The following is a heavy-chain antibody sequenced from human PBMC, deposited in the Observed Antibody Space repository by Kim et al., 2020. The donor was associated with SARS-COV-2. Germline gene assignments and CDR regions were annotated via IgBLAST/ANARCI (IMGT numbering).Heavy chain of an antibody. CDR2: IYPGDSDT. CDR3: ARRYILTGYYPFDY. D-gene: IGHD3-9*01. Sequence: GESLKISCKGSGYSFTSYWIAWVRQMPGKGLEWMGIIYPGDSDTRYSPSFQGQVTISADKSISTAYLQWSSLKASDTAIYYCARRYILTGYYPFDYWGQGTLVTVSS. V-gene: IGHV5-51*01. CDR1: GYSFTSYW. J-gene: IGHJ4*02.